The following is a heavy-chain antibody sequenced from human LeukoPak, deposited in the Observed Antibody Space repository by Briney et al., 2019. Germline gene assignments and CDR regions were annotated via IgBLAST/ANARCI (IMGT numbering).Heavy chain of an antibody. J-gene: IGHJ4*02. CDR2: IYYNGST. Sequence: PSETLSLTCTVSGSSMSYYYWSWIRQSPGKGLEWIGYIYYNGSTNYNPSLKSRVTISVDMSKNQFSLKVTSVTAADTAIYYCARKGGHFDYWGQGTLVTVSS. D-gene: IGHD2-15*01. CDR1: GSSMSYYY. V-gene: IGHV4-59*01. CDR3: ARKGGHFDY.